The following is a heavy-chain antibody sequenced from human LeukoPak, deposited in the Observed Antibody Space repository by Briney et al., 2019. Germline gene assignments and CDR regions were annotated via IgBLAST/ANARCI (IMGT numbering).Heavy chain of an antibody. J-gene: IGHJ4*02. Sequence: GGSLRLSCAASGFTFSSYSMNWVRQAPGKGLEWVSSISSSSGYIYYADSVKGRFTISRDNAKNSLYLQMNSLRAEDTAVYYCARLGGGYCSGGSCYVIDYWGQGTLVTVSS. CDR2: ISSSSGYI. V-gene: IGHV3-21*01. D-gene: IGHD2-15*01. CDR1: GFTFSSYS. CDR3: ARLGGGYCSGGSCYVIDY.